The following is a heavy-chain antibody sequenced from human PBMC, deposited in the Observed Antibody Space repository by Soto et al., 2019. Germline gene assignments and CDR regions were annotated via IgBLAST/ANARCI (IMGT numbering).Heavy chain of an antibody. CDR3: PRDAGGHEFWICSHTGWVHP. V-gene: IGHV3-30*03. J-gene: IGHJ5*02. Sequence: GGALRLSCEASGFPFSTSVIHLVRQSPGKGLEWVAFISFDGTNNDYADPVKGRFTVSRDNAKDTVYLQMNSLRPEDMAIYYCPRDAGGHEFWICSHTGWVHPWRQGTLVTISS. CDR1: GFPFSTSV. CDR2: ISFDGTNN. D-gene: IGHD3-3*01.